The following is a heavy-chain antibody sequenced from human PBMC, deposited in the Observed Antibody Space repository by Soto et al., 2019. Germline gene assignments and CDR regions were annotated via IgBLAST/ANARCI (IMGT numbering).Heavy chain of an antibody. J-gene: IGHJ5*02. V-gene: IGHV1-69*13. Sequence: SVKVSCKASGGTFSSYAISWVRQAPGQGLEWMGGIIPIFGTANYAQKFQGRVTITADESTSTAYMELSSLRSEDTAVYYCAREVGLRYFDWPFRGDWFDPWGQGTLVTVS. CDR2: IIPIFGTA. CDR1: GGTFSSYA. D-gene: IGHD3-9*01. CDR3: AREVGLRYFDWPFRGDWFDP.